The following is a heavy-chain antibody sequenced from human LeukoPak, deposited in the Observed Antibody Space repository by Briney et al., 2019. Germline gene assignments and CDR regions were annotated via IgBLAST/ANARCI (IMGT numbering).Heavy chain of an antibody. D-gene: IGHD3-22*01. J-gene: IGHJ4*02. CDR3: ASHYHDSSGYLYYFDY. CDR1: GGSISGSSYY. CDR2: IYYSGST. Sequence: PSETLSLTCTVSGGSISGSSYYWGWIRQPPGKGLEGIGRIYYSGSTYYNPSLKSRGTISVDTSKNQFSLKLSSVTAADTAVFYCASHYHDSSGYLYYFDYWGQGALVTVSS. V-gene: IGHV4-39*01.